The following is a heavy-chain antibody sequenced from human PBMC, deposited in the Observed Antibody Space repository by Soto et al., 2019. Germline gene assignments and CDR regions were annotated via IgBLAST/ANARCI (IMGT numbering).Heavy chain of an antibody. CDR3: AHAMLYCTGGSCSTWFDS. D-gene: IGHD2-15*01. CDR1: GFSLSTHGVG. Sequence: QITLKESGPTLVKPTQTLTLTCTFSGFSLSTHGVGVGWVRQPAGKALELLALIYWDDDKRYSASLNSRLTITKDTSKNQVVLTMTNMDPVDTATYYCAHAMLYCTGGSCSTWFDSWGQGTLVTVSS. J-gene: IGHJ5*01. V-gene: IGHV2-5*02. CDR2: IYWDDDK.